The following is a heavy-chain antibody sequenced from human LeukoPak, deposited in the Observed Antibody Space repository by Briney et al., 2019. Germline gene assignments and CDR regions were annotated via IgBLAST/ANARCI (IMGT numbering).Heavy chain of an antibody. CDR1: GFTFSSYA. D-gene: IGHD2-2*02. V-gene: IGHV3-23*01. J-gene: IGHJ4*02. CDR3: ANYISRIHFDY. Sequence: GGSLRLSCAASGFTFSSYAMSWVRQAPGKGLEWVSAISGSGGSTYYADSVKGRFTISRDNSKNTLYLQMNSLRVEDTAAYYCANYISRIHFDYWGQGTLVTVSS. CDR2: ISGSGGST.